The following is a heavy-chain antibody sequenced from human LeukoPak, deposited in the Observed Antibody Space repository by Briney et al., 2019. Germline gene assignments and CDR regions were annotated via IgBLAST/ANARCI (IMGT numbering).Heavy chain of an antibody. CDR2: IWYDGSNK. J-gene: IGHJ4*02. V-gene: IGHV3-33*01. CDR3: ARDGGCSGGSCYDY. D-gene: IGHD2-15*01. Sequence: PGRSLRLSCAASGFTFSSDGMHWVRQAPGKGLEWVAVIWYDGSNKYYADSVKGRLTISRDNSKNTLYLQMNSLRAEDTAVYYCARDGGCSGGSCYDYWGQGTLVAVSS. CDR1: GFTFSSDG.